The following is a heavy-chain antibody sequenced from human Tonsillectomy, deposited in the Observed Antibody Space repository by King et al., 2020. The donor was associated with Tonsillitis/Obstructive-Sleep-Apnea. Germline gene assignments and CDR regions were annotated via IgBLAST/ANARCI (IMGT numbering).Heavy chain of an antibody. CDR1: GGSISSYY. J-gene: IGHJ3*02. D-gene: IGHD7-27*01. CDR3: ARDERGISRAFDI. V-gene: IGHV4-59*01. Sequence: VQLQESGPGLVKPSETLSLTCTVSGGSISSYYWSWIRQPPGKGLEWIGYIYYSGSTNYNPSLKSRVTISVDTSKNQFSLKLSSVTAADTAVYYCARDERGISRAFDIWGQGTMVTVSS. CDR2: IYYSGST.